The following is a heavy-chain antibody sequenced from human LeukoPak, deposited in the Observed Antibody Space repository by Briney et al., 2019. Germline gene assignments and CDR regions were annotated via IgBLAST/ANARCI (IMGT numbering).Heavy chain of an antibody. CDR2: INTNTGNP. CDR3: ARDREPAAYNWFDP. Sequence: GASVKVSCKASGYTFTSSAMNWVRQAPGQGLEWMGWINTNTGNPTYAQGFTGRFVFSLDTSVSTAYLQISSLKAEDTAVYYCARDREPAAYNWFDPWGQGTLVTVSS. V-gene: IGHV7-4-1*02. J-gene: IGHJ5*02. D-gene: IGHD2-2*01. CDR1: GYTFTSSA.